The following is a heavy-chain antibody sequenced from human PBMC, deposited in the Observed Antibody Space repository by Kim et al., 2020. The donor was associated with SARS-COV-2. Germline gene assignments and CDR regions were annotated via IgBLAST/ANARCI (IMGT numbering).Heavy chain of an antibody. Sequence: GGSLRLSCAASGFTFSSYGMHWVRQAPGKGLEWVAVISYDGSNKYYADSVKGRFTISRDNSKNTLYLQMNSLRAEDTAVYYCAKGPPGGATTSWVVWLHYFDYWGQGTLVTVSS. D-gene: IGHD1-26*01. V-gene: IGHV3-30*18. CDR2: ISYDGSNK. J-gene: IGHJ4*02. CDR3: AKGPPGGATTSWVVWLHYFDY. CDR1: GFTFSSYG.